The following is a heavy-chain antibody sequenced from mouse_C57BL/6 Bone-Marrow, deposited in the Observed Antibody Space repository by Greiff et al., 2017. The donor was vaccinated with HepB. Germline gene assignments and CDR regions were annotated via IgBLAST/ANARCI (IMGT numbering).Heavy chain of an antibody. V-gene: IGHV1-59*01. Sequence: VKLQQPGAELVRPGTSVKLSCKASGYTFTSYWMHWVKQRPGQGLEWIGVIDPSDSYTNYNQKFKGKATLTVDTSSSTAYMQLSSLTSEDSAVYYCARFATVVVFDYWGQGTTLTVSS. CDR2: IDPSDSYT. J-gene: IGHJ2*01. D-gene: IGHD1-1*01. CDR1: GYTFTSYW. CDR3: ARFATVVVFDY.